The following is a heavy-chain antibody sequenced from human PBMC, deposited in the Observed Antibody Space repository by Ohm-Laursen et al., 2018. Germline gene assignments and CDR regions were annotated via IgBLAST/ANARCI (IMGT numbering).Heavy chain of an antibody. CDR2: IRRKGIIYAT. Sequence: SLRLSCTASGFTFSSYAMSWVRQAPGKGLEWVGHIRRKGIIYATAYAESVKGRFTISGDDSKNMAYLQMNSLITEDTAVYYCTSPKIIDYWGQGTLVTVSS. CDR1: GFTFSSYA. J-gene: IGHJ4*02. CDR3: TSPKIIDY. V-gene: IGHV3-73*01.